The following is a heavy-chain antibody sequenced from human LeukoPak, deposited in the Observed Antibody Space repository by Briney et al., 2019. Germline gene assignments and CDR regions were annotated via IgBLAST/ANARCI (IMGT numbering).Heavy chain of an antibody. J-gene: IGHJ3*02. CDR3: AKGGMTHWYSSSWYNAFDI. CDR2: ISGSGGST. CDR1: GFTFSSYA. D-gene: IGHD6-13*01. V-gene: IGHV3-23*01. Sequence: GGSLRLSCAASGFTFSSYAMSWVRQAPGKGLEWVSAISGSGGSTYYADSVKGRFTISRDNPKNTLYLQMNSLRAEDTAVYYCAKGGMTHWYSSSWYNAFDIWGQGTMVTVSS.